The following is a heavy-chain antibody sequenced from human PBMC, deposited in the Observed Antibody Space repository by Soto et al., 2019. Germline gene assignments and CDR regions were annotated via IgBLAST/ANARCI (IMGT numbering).Heavy chain of an antibody. D-gene: IGHD3-22*01. Sequence: SVHWVRQKPRKGLEWVSSISSSSSYIYYADSVKGRFTISRDNAKNSLYLQMNSLRVEDTAVYYCSREGFDSSGYYRGLAYWRKGTLVTVSS. J-gene: IGHJ4*02. CDR3: SREGFDSSGYYRGLAY. CDR2: ISSSSSYI. V-gene: IGHV3-21*01. CDR1: S.